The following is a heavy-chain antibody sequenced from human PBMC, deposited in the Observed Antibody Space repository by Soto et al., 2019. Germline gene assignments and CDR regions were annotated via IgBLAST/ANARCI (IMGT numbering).Heavy chain of an antibody. J-gene: IGHJ4*02. Sequence: QLQLQESGPGLVKPSETLSLTCSVYGGSISSSSYDWGWIRQPPGKGLQWIGTIYYSGSTYYNPSLKSRVTISVDTSKNQFSLKLSSVTAADTAVYYCASSDGGSTIDYWVQGALVTVSS. V-gene: IGHV4-39*01. CDR1: GGSISSSSYD. CDR3: ASSDGGSTIDY. CDR2: IYYSGST.